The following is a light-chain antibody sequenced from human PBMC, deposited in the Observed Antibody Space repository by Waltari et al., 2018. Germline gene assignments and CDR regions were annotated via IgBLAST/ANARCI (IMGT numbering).Light chain of an antibody. J-gene: IGKJ4*01. Sequence: IVMTQSPATLSASPGEGATLSCRASESIRNNLAWYQQKAGQAPRLLIFGASNRATGIPARFSGSGSGTEFALTISTLQSEDFAFYFCQHYNNQPLTFGGGTKVEIK. V-gene: IGKV3-15*01. CDR3: QHYNNQPLT. CDR1: ESIRNN. CDR2: GAS.